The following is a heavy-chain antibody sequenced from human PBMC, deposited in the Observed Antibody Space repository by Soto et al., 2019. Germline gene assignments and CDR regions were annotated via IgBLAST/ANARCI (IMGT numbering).Heavy chain of an antibody. CDR3: ARQSPTPGYYYFSYGMDV. V-gene: IGHV5-51*01. D-gene: IGHD4-17*01. J-gene: IGHJ6*02. CDR1: GYIFTLYW. CDR2: IYPGDSDT. Sequence: PGESLKISCKASGYIFTLYWIGWVRQMPGKGLEWMGIIYPGDSDTRYSPSLQGQVTISADKSISTASLQWSSLKASDTAVYYCARQSPTPGYYYFSYGMDVWGQGTTVTVSS.